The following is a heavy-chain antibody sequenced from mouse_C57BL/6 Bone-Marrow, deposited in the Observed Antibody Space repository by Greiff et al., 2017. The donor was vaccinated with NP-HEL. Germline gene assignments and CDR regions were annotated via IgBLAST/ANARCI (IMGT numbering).Heavy chain of an antibody. CDR2: INPSNGGT. D-gene: IGHD2-5*01. J-gene: IGHJ2*01. CDR1: GYTFTSYW. Sequence: VKLLESGTELVKPGASVKLSCKASGYTFTSYWMHWVKQRPGQGLEWIGNINPSNGGTNYNEKFKSKATLTVDTSSSPACMQLSSLTSENSAVYYCAREDYSNCLGDLDFGGQGTALTVSS. CDR3: AREDYSNCLGDLDF. V-gene: IGHV1-53*01.